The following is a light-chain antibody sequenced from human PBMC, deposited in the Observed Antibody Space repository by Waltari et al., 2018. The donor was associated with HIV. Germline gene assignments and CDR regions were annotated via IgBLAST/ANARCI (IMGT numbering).Light chain of an antibody. Sequence: DIQMTPSPSSVSASVGDRVTITCRASQGISSWLASYQQKPGKAPKLLMYAASTLLSGVPSRFSGSGSGTDFTLTIRGLQPEDSATYYCQQADSHPWTFGQGTRVEIK. V-gene: IGKV1-12*01. CDR2: AAS. CDR3: QQADSHPWT. J-gene: IGKJ1*01. CDR1: QGISSW.